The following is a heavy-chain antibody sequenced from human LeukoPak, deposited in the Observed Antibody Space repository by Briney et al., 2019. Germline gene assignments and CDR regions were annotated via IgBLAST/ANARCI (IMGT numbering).Heavy chain of an antibody. CDR1: GYTFTNYG. CDR2: MSAYSGNT. J-gene: IGHJ4*02. CDR3: ARAPDDYDFWSGPFDY. Sequence: ASVKVSFKASGYTFTNYGISWVRQAPGQGLEWMGCMSAYSGNTNYAQNLQGRVTMTTDTSTSTAYMELRSLRSDDTAVYYCARAPDDYDFWSGPFDYWGRGTLVTVAS. V-gene: IGHV1-18*01. D-gene: IGHD3-3*01.